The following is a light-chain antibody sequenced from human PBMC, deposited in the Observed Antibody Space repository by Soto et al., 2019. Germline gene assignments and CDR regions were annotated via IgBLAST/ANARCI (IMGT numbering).Light chain of an antibody. V-gene: IGKV3-15*01. J-gene: IGKJ3*01. CDR3: QQYNTWPLS. CDR2: DAS. CDR1: QSVSSN. Sequence: VMTQSPATLSVSPGERPTLSCRASQSVSSNLAWYQQKPGQAPRLLIYDASTRATGIPARFRSSGSGAEITLTISSLPAEDFAAYYCQQYNTWPLSFGPATEVDIK.